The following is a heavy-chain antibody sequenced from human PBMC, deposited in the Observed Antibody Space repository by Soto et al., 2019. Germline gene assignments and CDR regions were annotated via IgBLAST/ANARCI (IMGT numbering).Heavy chain of an antibody. J-gene: IGHJ6*02. CDR2: INPNSGGT. Sequence: GASVKVSCKASGYTFTGYYMHWVRQAPGQGLEWMGWINPNSGGTNYAQKFQGRVTMTRDTSTSTAYMELSRLRSDDTAVYYCAREAVYYYYGMDVWGQGTTVTVSS. D-gene: IGHD4-4*01. V-gene: IGHV1-2*02. CDR3: AREAVYYYYGMDV. CDR1: GYTFTGYY.